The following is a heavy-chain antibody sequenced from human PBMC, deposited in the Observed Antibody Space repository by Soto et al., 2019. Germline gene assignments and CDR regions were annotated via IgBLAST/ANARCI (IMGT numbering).Heavy chain of an antibody. Sequence: SETLSLTCAVYVGSFSGYYWSWIRQPPGKGLEWIGEINHSGSTNYNPSLKSRVTISVDTSKNQFSLKLSSVTAADTAVYYCARGLKFWSGYPRYYYYYGMDVWGQGTTVTVSS. V-gene: IGHV4-34*01. CDR2: INHSGST. CDR1: VGSFSGYY. J-gene: IGHJ6*02. D-gene: IGHD3-3*01. CDR3: ARGLKFWSGYPRYYYYYGMDV.